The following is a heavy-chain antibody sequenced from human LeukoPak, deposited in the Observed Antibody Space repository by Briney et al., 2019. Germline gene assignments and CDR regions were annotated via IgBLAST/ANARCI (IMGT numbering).Heavy chain of an antibody. Sequence: GGSLRLSCAASGFTFSSYAMSWVRQAPGKGLEWVSAISGSGGGTYYADSVKGRFTISRDNSKNTLYLQMNSLRAEDTAVYYCANAGYSYGYAIDYWGQGTLVTVSS. CDR3: ANAGYSYGYAIDY. V-gene: IGHV3-23*01. D-gene: IGHD5-18*01. J-gene: IGHJ4*02. CDR1: GFTFSSYA. CDR2: ISGSGGGT.